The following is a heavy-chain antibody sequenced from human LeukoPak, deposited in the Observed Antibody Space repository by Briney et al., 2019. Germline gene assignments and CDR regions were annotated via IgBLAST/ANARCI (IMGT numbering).Heavy chain of an antibody. J-gene: IGHJ6*03. Sequence: PGRSLRLSCAASGFTFSSYAMHWVRQAPGKGLEWVAVISYDGSNKYYADSVKGRFTISRDNSKNTLYLQMNSLRAEDTAVYYCAKQGYSSGRDYYYMDVWGKGTTVTVSS. CDR2: ISYDGSNK. V-gene: IGHV3-30-3*02. CDR3: AKQGYSSGRDYYYMDV. D-gene: IGHD6-25*01. CDR1: GFTFSSYA.